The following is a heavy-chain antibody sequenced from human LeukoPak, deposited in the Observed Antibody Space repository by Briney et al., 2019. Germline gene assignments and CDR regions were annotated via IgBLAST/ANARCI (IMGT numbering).Heavy chain of an antibody. CDR3: ARDSSGFYYGYNWFDP. CDR2: INPNSGGT. Sequence: ASAKVSCKASGFTFTGYYIHWVRQAPGQGLEWMGWINPNSGGTNYAQKFQGRVTMTRDTSISTAYMELSRLRSDDTAVYYCARDSSGFYYGYNWFDPWGQGTLVTVSS. V-gene: IGHV1-2*02. CDR1: GFTFTGYY. J-gene: IGHJ5*02. D-gene: IGHD3-22*01.